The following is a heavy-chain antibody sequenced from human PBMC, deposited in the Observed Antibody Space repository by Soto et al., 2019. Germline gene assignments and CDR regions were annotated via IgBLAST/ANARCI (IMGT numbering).Heavy chain of an antibody. CDR2: IKSKTDGGTT. Sequence: GGSLRLSCAASGFTFSNAWMNWVRQAPGKGLEWVGRIKSKTDGGTTDYAAPVKGRFTISRDDSKNTLYLQMNSLKTEDTAVYYCASPKNTIFGRMDVWGQGTTVTVSS. CDR1: GFTFSNAW. V-gene: IGHV3-15*07. CDR3: ASPKNTIFGRMDV. J-gene: IGHJ6*02. D-gene: IGHD3-3*01.